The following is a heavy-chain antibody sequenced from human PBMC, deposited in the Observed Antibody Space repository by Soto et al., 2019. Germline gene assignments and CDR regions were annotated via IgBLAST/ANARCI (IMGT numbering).Heavy chain of an antibody. CDR1: GGSISSYY. D-gene: IGHD3-9*01. CDR3: ARSFFDRNYYYYYMDV. V-gene: IGHV4-59*08. Sequence: QVQLQESGPGLVKPSETLSLTCTVSGGSISSYYWSWIRQPPGKGLEWIGYIYYSGSTNYNPSLKSRVTISVDTSKNQFSLKLSSVTAADTAVYYCARSFFDRNYYYYYMDVWGKGTTVTVSS. J-gene: IGHJ6*03. CDR2: IYYSGST.